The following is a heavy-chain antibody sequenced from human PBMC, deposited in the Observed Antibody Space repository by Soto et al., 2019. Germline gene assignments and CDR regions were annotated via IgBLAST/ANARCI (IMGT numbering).Heavy chain of an antibody. J-gene: IGHJ6*02. CDR2: ISYDANNK. V-gene: IGHV3-30*18. D-gene: IGHD3-9*01. CDR1: GFTFSTCG. CDR3: AKSPGRTVYFQMDV. Sequence: QVQLVESGGGVVQPGRSLRLSCVASGFTFSTCGMHWVRQAPGKGLEWVAIISYDANNKYYADSVKGRFTISRDNSKKTLYLQMNSLRAEDTAVYYCAKSPGRTVYFQMDVWGQGTTVTVSS.